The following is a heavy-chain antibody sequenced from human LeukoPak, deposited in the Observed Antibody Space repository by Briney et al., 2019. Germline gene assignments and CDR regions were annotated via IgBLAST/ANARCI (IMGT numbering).Heavy chain of an antibody. Sequence: ASVTVSCKASGYTFTGYYRHWVRQAPGQGLEWMGRINPNSGGTNYAQKFQGRVTMTRDTSISTAYMELSRLRSDDTAVYYCARGGALRDFAEYYFDYWGQGTLVTVSS. CDR2: INPNSGGT. V-gene: IGHV1-2*06. D-gene: IGHD3-3*01. CDR3: ARGGALRDFAEYYFDY. CDR1: GYTFTGYY. J-gene: IGHJ4*02.